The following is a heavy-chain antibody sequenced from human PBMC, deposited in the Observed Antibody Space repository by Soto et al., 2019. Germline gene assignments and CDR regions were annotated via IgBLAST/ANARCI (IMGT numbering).Heavy chain of an antibody. CDR3: GRASIGWFYFEY. CDR1: GYSFTSYW. J-gene: IGHJ4*02. D-gene: IGHD6-19*01. Sequence: GESLKISCKASGYSFTSYWIAWVRQMPGKGLEYMGIIYPGDSETRYRPSFQGQVTISADKSFSTAYLQWSSLQSSDTAMYYRGRASIGWFYFEYWGRGALFTVSS. V-gene: IGHV5-51*01. CDR2: IYPGDSET.